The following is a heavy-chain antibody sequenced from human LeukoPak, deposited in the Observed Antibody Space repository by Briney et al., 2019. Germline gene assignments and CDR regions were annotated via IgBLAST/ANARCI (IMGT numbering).Heavy chain of an antibody. CDR2: INPNSGGT. CDR1: GYTFTGYY. J-gene: IGHJ4*02. V-gene: IGHV1-2*02. D-gene: IGHD4-17*01. Sequence: ASVKVSCKASGYTFTGYYMHWVRQAPGQGLEWMGWINPNSGGTNYAQKFQGRVTMTRDTSISTAYMELSRLRSDDTAAYYCATHVSGDYSRFDYWGQGTLVTVSS. CDR3: ATHVSGDYSRFDY.